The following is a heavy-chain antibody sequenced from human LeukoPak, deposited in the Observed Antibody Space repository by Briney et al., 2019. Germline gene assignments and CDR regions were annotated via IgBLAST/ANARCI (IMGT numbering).Heavy chain of an antibody. Sequence: SQTLSLTCTVSGGSISSGDYYWSWIRQPPGKGLEWIGYIYYSGSTYYNPSLKSRVTISVDTSKNQFSLKLSSVTAADTAVYYCARTRITMIAVVIPGAFDIWGQGTMVTVSS. CDR2: IYYSGST. J-gene: IGHJ3*02. CDR3: ARTRITMIAVVIPGAFDI. V-gene: IGHV4-30-4*01. CDR1: GGSISSGDYY. D-gene: IGHD3-22*01.